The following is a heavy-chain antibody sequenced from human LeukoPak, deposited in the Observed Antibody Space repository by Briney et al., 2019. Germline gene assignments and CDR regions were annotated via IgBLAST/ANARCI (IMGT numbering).Heavy chain of an antibody. CDR3: ARDAKLGYCSSTSCLGNAFDI. V-gene: IGHV3-30*04. CDR1: GFTFSSYA. CDR2: ISYDGSNK. Sequence: GGSLRLSCAASGFTFSSYAMHWVRQAPGKGLEWVAVISYDGSNKYYSDSVKGRFTISRDNSKNTLYLQMNSLRAEDTAVYYCARDAKLGYCSSTSCLGNAFDIWGQGTMVTVSS. D-gene: IGHD2-2*01. J-gene: IGHJ3*02.